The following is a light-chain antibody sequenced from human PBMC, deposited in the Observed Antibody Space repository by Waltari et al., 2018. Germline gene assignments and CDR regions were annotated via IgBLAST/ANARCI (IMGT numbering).Light chain of an antibody. V-gene: IGLV1-51*02. J-gene: IGLJ7*01. CDR3: GTWDSSLSGAV. CDR2: EDS. Sequence: QSVLTQPPSVSAAPGQRVTISCSGGSSNFGTNYVSWYRQFPGTAPKLLIYEDSERPSGIPGRFSGSKSGTSATLDITGLQAGDEADYYCGTWDSSLSGAVFGGGTHLTVL. CDR1: SSNFGTNY.